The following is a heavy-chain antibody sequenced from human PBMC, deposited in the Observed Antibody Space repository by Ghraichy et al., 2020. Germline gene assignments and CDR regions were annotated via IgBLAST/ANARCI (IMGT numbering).Heavy chain of an antibody. CDR3: ARSVYSPLRSNFDY. V-gene: IGHV3-33*01. D-gene: IGHD5-12*01. CDR1: GFTFSSYA. J-gene: IGHJ4*02. CDR2: TWYDGSNK. Sequence: GGSLRLSCAASGFTFSSYAMHWVRQAPGKGLEWVAVTWYDGSNKHYADSVTGRFTISRDDSKNTLSLRMNSLRAEDTAVYYCARSVYSPLRSNFDYWGQGTLVSVSP.